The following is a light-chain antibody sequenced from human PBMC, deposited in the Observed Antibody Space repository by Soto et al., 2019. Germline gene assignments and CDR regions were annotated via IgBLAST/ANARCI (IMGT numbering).Light chain of an antibody. J-gene: IGLJ1*01. CDR2: EVR. V-gene: IGLV2-14*01. CDR1: SRDVGAYKY. Sequence: QSALTQPASVSGSPGQSITISCTGTSRDVGAYKYVSWFQQHPGRAPQLIIFEVRNRLSGVSNRFSGSKSGNTASLTISGLQAEDEADYYSSSYTTSRAVAFRTGTKVTVL. CDR3: SSYTTSRAVA.